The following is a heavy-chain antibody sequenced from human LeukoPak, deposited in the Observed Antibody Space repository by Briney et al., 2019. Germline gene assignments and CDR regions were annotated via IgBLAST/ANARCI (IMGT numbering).Heavy chain of an antibody. Sequence: GGSLRLSCAVSGLTFSDYYMSWLRQAPGKWLEWVSYISSSSSYTNYADSVKGRFTISRDNAKNTLYLQMNSLRAEDTAVYYCASPGSVWYRFDYWGQGTLVTVSS. CDR2: ISSSSSYT. D-gene: IGHD6-19*01. CDR3: ASPGSVWYRFDY. J-gene: IGHJ4*02. V-gene: IGHV3-11*06. CDR1: GLTFSDYY.